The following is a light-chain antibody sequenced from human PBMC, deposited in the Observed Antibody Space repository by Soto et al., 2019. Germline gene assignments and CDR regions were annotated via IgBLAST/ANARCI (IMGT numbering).Light chain of an antibody. CDR1: QSARSN. V-gene: IGKV3-15*01. Sequence: EIVKTQSPATLSVSPGERVTLSCRASQSARSNLAWSQQKPGQAPRLLIYGASTRATGLPARFSGSGSGTDFTLTISSLQSEDSAVYYCQQYNTWPPITFGQGTRLEN. J-gene: IGKJ5*01. CDR2: GAS. CDR3: QQYNTWPPIT.